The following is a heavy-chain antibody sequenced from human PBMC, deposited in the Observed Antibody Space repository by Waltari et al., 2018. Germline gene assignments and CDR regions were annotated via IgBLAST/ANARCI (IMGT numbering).Heavy chain of an antibody. Sequence: VQVAQSGAEVRKPGASVKVSCRIAGCTLTAFSIHWARQGRGKGLEGMGRFDPEDGAPVYGQKFKGRVTMTEDTSTNTAYVELTSLTSDDTAVYYCHLLARNIVVMAEGGPSYHSYMDVWGGGTTVTVSS. V-gene: IGHV1-24*01. CDR1: GCTLTAFS. J-gene: IGHJ6*03. CDR2: FDPEDGAP. D-gene: IGHD2-21*01. CDR3: HLLARNIVVMAEGGPSYHSYMDV.